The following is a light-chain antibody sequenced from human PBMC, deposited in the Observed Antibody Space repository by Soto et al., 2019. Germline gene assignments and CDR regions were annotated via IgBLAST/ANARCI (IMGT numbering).Light chain of an antibody. J-gene: IGLJ2*01. CDR3: CSYAGSSTFVL. V-gene: IGLV2-23*02. CDR1: TGDVGSYNL. CDR2: EVT. Sequence: QSALTQPASVSGSPGQSITISCTGTTGDVGSYNLVSWYQQHPGKAPKLILYEVTKRPSGVSNRFSDSPSGNTASLTISGLQAEDEADYYCCSYAGSSTFVLFGGGTQLTVL.